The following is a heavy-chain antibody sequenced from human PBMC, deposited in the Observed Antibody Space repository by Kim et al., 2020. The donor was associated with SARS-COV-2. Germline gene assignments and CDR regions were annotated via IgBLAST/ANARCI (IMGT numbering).Heavy chain of an antibody. D-gene: IGHD3-9*01. J-gene: IGHJ5*02. V-gene: IGHV3-74*01. CDR3: ARGRVLTGPFDP. CDR2: INSDGSST. Sequence: GGSLRLSCAASGFTFSSYWMHWVRQAPGKGLVWVSRINSDGSSTSYADSVKGRFTISRDNAKNTLYLQMNSLRAEDTAVYYCARGRVLTGPFDPWGQGTLVTVSS. CDR1: GFTFSSYW.